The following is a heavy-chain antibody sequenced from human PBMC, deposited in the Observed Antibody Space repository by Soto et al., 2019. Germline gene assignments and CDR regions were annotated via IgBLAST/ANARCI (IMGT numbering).Heavy chain of an antibody. V-gene: IGHV3-23*01. CDR1: GFTFSSYA. D-gene: IGHD3-22*01. Sequence: GESLKISCAASGFTFSSYAMSWVRQAPGKGLEWVSAISGSGGSTYYADSVKGRFTIPRDNSKNTLYLQMNSLRAEETAVYYCAKDTGSYYDSSGYYGGGGFDYWGQGTLVTVSS. CDR3: AKDTGSYYDSSGYYGGGGFDY. J-gene: IGHJ4*02. CDR2: ISGSGGST.